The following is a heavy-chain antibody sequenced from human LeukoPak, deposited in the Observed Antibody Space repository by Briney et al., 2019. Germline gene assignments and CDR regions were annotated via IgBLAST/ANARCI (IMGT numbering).Heavy chain of an antibody. J-gene: IGHJ4*02. Sequence: SETLSLTCTVSSGSISSYYWSWIRQPARKGLGWIGRIYTSGSTTYNPPLKSRVTMSVDTSKNQFSLRLSSLTAADTAVYYCARDRPSGGGYCGYDAFDYWGQGTLVTVSS. D-gene: IGHD5-12*01. CDR2: IYTSGST. V-gene: IGHV4-4*07. CDR3: ARDRPSGGGYCGYDAFDY. CDR1: SGSISSYY.